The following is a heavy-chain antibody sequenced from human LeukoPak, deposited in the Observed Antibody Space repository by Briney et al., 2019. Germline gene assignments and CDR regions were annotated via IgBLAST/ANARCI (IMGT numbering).Heavy chain of an antibody. CDR2: INSDGSST. Sequence: GGSLRLSCAASGFTLSSYWMHWVRQAPGKGLVWVSRINSDGSSTSYADSVKGRFTISRDNAKNTLYLQMNSLRAEDTAVYYCARDPPGITIFGVVSYWGQGTLVTVSS. CDR3: ARDPPGITIFGVVSY. D-gene: IGHD3-3*01. J-gene: IGHJ4*02. V-gene: IGHV3-74*01. CDR1: GFTLSSYW.